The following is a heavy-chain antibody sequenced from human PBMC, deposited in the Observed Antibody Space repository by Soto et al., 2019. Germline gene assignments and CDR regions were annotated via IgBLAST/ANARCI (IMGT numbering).Heavy chain of an antibody. CDR1: GFSLTTDRVG. J-gene: IGHJ4*02. CDR3: AHAYGGRYPY. D-gene: IGHD1-26*01. CDR2: IYWDDSK. V-gene: IGHV2-5*02. Sequence: QITLKESGPPLVKPTQTLTLTCTFSGFSLTTDRVGVGWIRQPPGEALEWLAVIYWDDSKTYRPSLESRLTITKDTSKYQVALTMTNPDSLDTATYYCAHAYGGRYPYWGQGNRVTVSS.